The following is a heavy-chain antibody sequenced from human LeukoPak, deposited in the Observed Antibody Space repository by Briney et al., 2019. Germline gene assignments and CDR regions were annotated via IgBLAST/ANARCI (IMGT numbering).Heavy chain of an antibody. J-gene: IGHJ4*02. CDR1: GGSISSGDYY. Sequence: SETLSLTCTVSGGSISSGDYYWSWIRQPPGKGLEWIGYIYYSGSTYYNPSLKSRVTISVDTSKNQFSLKLSSVTAADTAVYYCASSIAAAGPYRFFDYWGQGTLVTVPS. V-gene: IGHV4-30-4*01. CDR3: ASSIAAAGPYRFFDY. CDR2: IYYSGST. D-gene: IGHD6-13*01.